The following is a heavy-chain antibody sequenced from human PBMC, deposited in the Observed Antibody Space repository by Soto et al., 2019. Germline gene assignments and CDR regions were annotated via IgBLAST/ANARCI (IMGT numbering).Heavy chain of an antibody. D-gene: IGHD2-15*01. CDR2: IKQDGSEK. V-gene: IGHV3-7*01. CDR3: ARDLCGGSCLGMVFDY. CDR1: GFTFSSYW. J-gene: IGHJ4*02. Sequence: QPGGSLRLSCAASGFTFSSYWMSWVRQAPGKGLEWVANIKQDGSEKYYVDSVKGRFTISRDIAKNSLYLQMNSLRAEDTAVYYCARDLCGGSCLGMVFDYWGQGTLVTVSS.